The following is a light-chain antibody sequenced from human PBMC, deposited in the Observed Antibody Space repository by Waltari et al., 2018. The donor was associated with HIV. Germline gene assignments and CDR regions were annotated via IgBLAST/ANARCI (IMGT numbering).Light chain of an antibody. Sequence: QSVLTQPPSASGPPGQRVTMSCSGSSSNIRRNTVNWYQQLPGTAPKLLIFSDTQRPSGVPDRFSGSKSGTSASLAISGLQSEDEGDYYCAAWDDSLNGHWVFGGGTSVTVL. J-gene: IGLJ3*02. CDR1: SSNIRRNT. CDR3: AAWDDSLNGHWV. CDR2: SDT. V-gene: IGLV1-44*01.